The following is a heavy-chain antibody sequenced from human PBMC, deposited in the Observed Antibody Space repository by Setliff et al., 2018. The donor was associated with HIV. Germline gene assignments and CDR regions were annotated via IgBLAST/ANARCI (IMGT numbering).Heavy chain of an antibody. CDR3: ASGYYGAFGY. CDR2: IYYSGST. V-gene: IGHV4-31*03. J-gene: IGHJ4*02. CDR1: GGSISSSDFY. Sequence: PSETLSLTCTVSGGSISSSDFYWSWIRQHPGKGLEYIGYIYYSGSTYYSPSLKSRLIMSIDTSKSQFSLRLSSVSAADTAVYYCASGYYGAFGYWGQGTLVTVSS. D-gene: IGHD3-3*01.